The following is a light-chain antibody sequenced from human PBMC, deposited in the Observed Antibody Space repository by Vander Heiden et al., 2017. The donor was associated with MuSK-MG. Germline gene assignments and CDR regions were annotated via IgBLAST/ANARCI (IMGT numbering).Light chain of an antibody. Sequence: DIQMTQSPSSLSASVGDRVTITCRASQSISSYLNWYQQKPGKAPKLLIYAASSLQSGVPSRFSGSGSGTDFTLTISRLQPEDFATYYCQQCYSTAVTFGQGTKVXIK. V-gene: IGKV1-39*01. CDR1: QSISSY. J-gene: IGKJ1*01. CDR2: AAS. CDR3: QQCYSTAVT.